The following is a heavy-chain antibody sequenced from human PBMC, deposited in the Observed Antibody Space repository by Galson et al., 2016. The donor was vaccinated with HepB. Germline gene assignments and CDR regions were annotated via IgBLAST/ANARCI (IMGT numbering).Heavy chain of an antibody. D-gene: IGHD1-1*01. Sequence: SLRLSCAASGFTFTSFAMHWVRQAPGKGLEWLAVISYDGTDKYYADSVRGQFTIFRDNSQNTLYLQMNSLRPGDTAVYYCARDFSGYGWNGLSDYWGQGTLVTVSS. CDR1: GFTFTSFA. CDR2: ISYDGTDK. CDR3: ARDFSGYGWNGLSDY. J-gene: IGHJ4*02. V-gene: IGHV3-30-3*01.